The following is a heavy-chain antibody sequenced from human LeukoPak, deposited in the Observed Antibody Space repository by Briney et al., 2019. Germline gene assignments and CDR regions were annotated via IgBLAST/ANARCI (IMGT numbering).Heavy chain of an antibody. D-gene: IGHD1-26*01. CDR3: ARRHRGATSDLDWFDP. Sequence: SETLSLTCTVSGDSITSYYWSWIRQPPGKGLEYIGYIHYSGTSDYNPSLKSRVTISLGTSKNQFSLRLTSVIAADTAVYYCARRHRGATSDLDWFDPWGQGTLVTVSS. V-gene: IGHV4-59*08. CDR1: GDSITSYY. CDR2: IHYSGTS. J-gene: IGHJ5*02.